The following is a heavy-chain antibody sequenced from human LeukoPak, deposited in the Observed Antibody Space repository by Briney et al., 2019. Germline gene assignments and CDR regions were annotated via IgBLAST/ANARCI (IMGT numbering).Heavy chain of an antibody. CDR3: ATPGGNSERAFDI. J-gene: IGHJ3*02. Sequence: VASVKVSCKASGYTFTGYYMHWVRQAPGQGLEWMGWINPNSGGTNYAQKFQGWVTMTRDTSISTAYMELSRLRSDDTAVYYCATPGGNSERAFDIWGQGTMVTVSS. CDR2: INPNSGGT. CDR1: GYTFTGYY. V-gene: IGHV1-2*04. D-gene: IGHD4-23*01.